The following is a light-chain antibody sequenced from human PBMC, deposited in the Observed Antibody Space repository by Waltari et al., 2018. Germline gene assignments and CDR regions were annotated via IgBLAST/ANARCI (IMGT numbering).Light chain of an antibody. J-gene: IGLJ3*02. CDR3: TSYAGKNILV. V-gene: IGLV2-8*01. Sequence: QSVLTQPPSASGSLGQSVTISCSAATSTVGGYNFVSWYQQHPGKAPKLIIYEVNKRPSGVPDRFSGSKCGNTASLTVSGLLAEDEADYYCTSYAGKNILVFGGGTNLTVL. CDR1: TSTVGGYNF. CDR2: EVN.